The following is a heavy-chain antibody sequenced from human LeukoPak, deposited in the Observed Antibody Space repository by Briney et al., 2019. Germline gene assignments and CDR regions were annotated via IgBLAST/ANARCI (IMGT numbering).Heavy chain of an antibody. CDR3: ARGRYYDDSSVYFFDY. CDR2: ISLGSDNT. CDR1: GYIFSDYS. V-gene: IGHV1-3*01. Sequence: ASVKVSCKASGYIFSDYSMHWVRQAPGQRPEWMGWISLGSDNTKYSQKFQGRVTVTRDTSASTVYMKLSSLRSGDTAVYYCARGRYYDDSSVYFFDYWAREPWSPSPQ. J-gene: IGHJ4*02. D-gene: IGHD3-22*01.